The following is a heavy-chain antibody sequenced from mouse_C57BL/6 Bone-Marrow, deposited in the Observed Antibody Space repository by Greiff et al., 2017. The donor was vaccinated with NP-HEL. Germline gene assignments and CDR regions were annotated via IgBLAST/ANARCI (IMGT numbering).Heavy chain of an antibody. CDR2: FYPGSGSI. CDR1: GYTFTEYT. Sequence: QVQLQQSGAELVKPGASVKLSCKASGYTFTEYTIHWVKQRSGQGLEWIGWFYPGSGSIKYNEKFKDGATLTADKSSSTGDMELSRLTSEDAAVYVCARHEDDYGLVDYWGQGTTLTVSS. V-gene: IGHV1-62-2*01. D-gene: IGHD1-1*01. J-gene: IGHJ2*01. CDR3: ARHEDDYGLVDY.